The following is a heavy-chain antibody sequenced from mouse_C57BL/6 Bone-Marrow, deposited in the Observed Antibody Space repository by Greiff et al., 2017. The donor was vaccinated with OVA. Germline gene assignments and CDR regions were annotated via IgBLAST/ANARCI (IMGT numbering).Heavy chain of an antibody. CDR1: GYTFTSYT. Sequence: VQLQQSGAELARPGASVKMSCKASGYTFTSYTMHWVKQRPGQGLEWIGYINPSSGYTKYNQKFKDKATLTADKSSSTAYMQLSSLTSEDSAVYYCARRYGTTGVAHWYFDVWGTGTTVTVSS. CDR3: ARRYGTTGVAHWYFDV. D-gene: IGHD1-1*01. CDR2: INPSSGYT. V-gene: IGHV1-4*01. J-gene: IGHJ1*03.